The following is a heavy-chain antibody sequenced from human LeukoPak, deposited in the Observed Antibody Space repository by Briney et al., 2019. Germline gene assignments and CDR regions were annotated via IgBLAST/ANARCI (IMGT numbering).Heavy chain of an antibody. D-gene: IGHD3-10*02. J-gene: IGHJ3*02. V-gene: IGHV4-39*01. CDR1: GGSISSSSYY. CDR2: IYYSGST. CDR3: ARPVGYMSGEEDAFDI. Sequence: RPSQTLSLTCAVSGGSISSSSYYWGWIRQPPGKGLEWIGSIYYSGSTYYNPSLKSRVTISVDTSKNQFSLKLSSVTAADTAVYYCARPVGYMSGEEDAFDIWGQGTMVTVSS.